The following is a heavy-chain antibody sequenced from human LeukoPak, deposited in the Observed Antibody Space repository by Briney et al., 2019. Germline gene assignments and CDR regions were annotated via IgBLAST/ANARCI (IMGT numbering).Heavy chain of an antibody. V-gene: IGHV4-59*01. CDR2: IYYSGST. CDR1: GGSLSTYY. D-gene: IGHD1-1*01. J-gene: IGHJ6*03. Sequence: SETLSLTWTVSGGSLSTYYRSWVRQPPGKGLGCVGYIYYSGSTNYNPSLKSRVTISVNTSKNQFSLKLSSVTAADTAMYYCARGLESSYYYIDVWGKGTTVTVSS. CDR3: ARGLESSYYYIDV.